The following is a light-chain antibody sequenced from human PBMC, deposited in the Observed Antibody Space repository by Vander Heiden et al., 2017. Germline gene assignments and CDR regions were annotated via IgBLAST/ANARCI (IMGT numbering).Light chain of an antibody. CDR3: QQYGSKPLT. Sequence: EIVLTQSPGTLSLSPGARPTLSCRASQIVPSNFLAWYKQKPGQAPRLLIYGASTRATGVPDRFSGSGSGTDFTLTITRLDPDDFAVYFCQQYGSKPLTFGGGTTVEIK. V-gene: IGKV3-20*01. CDR2: GAS. CDR1: QIVPSNF. J-gene: IGKJ4*01.